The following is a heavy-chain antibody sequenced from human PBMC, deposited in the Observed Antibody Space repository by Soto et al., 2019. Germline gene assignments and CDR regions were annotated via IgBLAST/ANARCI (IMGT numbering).Heavy chain of an antibody. V-gene: IGHV3-23*01. CDR2: ISGSGAST. CDR3: ARRPDAFDI. J-gene: IGHJ3*02. CDR1: GFTFSSYA. Sequence: EVQLLESGGGLVQPGGSLRLSCAASGFTFSSYAMSWVRQAPGKGLEWVSDISGSGASTWYADSVKGRFIISRDNSKNTLFLQMNSLRAEDTAVYYCARRPDAFDIWGQGTKVTVSS.